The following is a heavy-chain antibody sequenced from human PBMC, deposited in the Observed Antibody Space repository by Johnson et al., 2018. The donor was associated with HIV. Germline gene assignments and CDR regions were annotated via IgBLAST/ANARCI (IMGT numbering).Heavy chain of an antibody. CDR1: GFTFSSYG. V-gene: IGHV3-30*02. CDR3: ARDRGLWERNGAGAFDI. J-gene: IGHJ3*02. CDR2: IRYDGSNK. D-gene: IGHD1-26*01. Sequence: QVQLVESGGGVVQPGGSLRLSCAASGFTFSSYGMHWVRQAPGKGLEWVAFIRYDGSNKYYVDSVKGRFTISRDNSKNTLYLQMNSLRSEDTAVYYCARDRGLWERNGAGAFDIWGQGTMVTVSS.